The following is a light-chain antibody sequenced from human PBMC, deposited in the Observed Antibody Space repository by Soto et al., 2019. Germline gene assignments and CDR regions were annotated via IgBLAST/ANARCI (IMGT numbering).Light chain of an antibody. CDR1: QSVSSN. V-gene: IGKV3-15*01. Sequence: EIVMTQSPATLSVSPGERATLSCRASQSVSSNLAWYQQKPGQAPRLLIYGASTRATGIPARFSGSGSGTEFTLTISSLQSEDFEVYSCQQYNNWPPTFGQGTKVDIK. CDR3: QQYNNWPPT. J-gene: IGKJ1*01. CDR2: GAS.